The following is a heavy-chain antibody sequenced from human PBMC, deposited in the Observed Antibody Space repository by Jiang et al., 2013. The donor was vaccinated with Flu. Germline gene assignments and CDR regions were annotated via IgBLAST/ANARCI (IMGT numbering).Heavy chain of an antibody. J-gene: IGHJ4*02. CDR1: GGSLSSYA. D-gene: IGHD5-18*01. CDR3: ARGVGGYSHGYVLY. V-gene: IGHV1-69*01. CDR2: IIPIFGTE. Sequence: SGAEVKKPGSSVKVSCKASGGSLSSYAISWVRQAPGQGLEWMGGIIPIFGTETYAQKFQGRVTITADASTSTAYMELSSLSSDDTAVYYCARGVGGYSHGYVLYWGPGTLVTVSS.